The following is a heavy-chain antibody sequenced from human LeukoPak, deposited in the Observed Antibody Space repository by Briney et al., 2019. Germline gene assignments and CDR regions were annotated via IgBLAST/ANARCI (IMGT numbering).Heavy chain of an antibody. CDR1: GGSISSTSYY. D-gene: IGHD2/OR15-2a*01. V-gene: IGHV4-39*07. CDR3: ARDPSMADYYYYGMDV. J-gene: IGHJ6*02. CDR2: IYYSGST. Sequence: PSETLSLTCTVSGGSISSTSYYWGWIRQPPGKGLEWIGSIYYSGSTHYNPSLKSRVTISVDTSKNQFSLKLSSVTAADTAVYYCARDPSMADYYYYGMDVWGQGTTVTVSS.